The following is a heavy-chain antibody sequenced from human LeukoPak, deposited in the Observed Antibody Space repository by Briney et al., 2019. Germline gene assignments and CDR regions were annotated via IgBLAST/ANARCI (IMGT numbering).Heavy chain of an antibody. D-gene: IGHD4-17*01. CDR1: GFTFSNAW. CDR3: TTDYGDLYHYYYYMDV. J-gene: IGHJ6*03. CDR2: IKSKTDGGTT. V-gene: IGHV3-15*01. Sequence: GGSLRLSCAASGFTFSNAWMSWVRQAPGKGLEWVGRIKSKTDGGTTDYAAPVKGRFTISRDDSKNTLYLQMNSLKTEDTAVYYCTTDYGDLYHYYYYMDVWGKGTTVTVSS.